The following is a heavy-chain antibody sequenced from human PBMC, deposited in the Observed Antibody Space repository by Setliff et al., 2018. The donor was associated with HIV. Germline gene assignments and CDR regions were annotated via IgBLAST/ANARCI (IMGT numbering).Heavy chain of an antibody. CDR3: VRAAAGLDI. J-gene: IGHJ4*02. V-gene: IGHV3-72*01. CDR2: TRNKANGYIA. Sequence: SGGSLRLSCAASGFSFSIYEMNWVRQAPGKGLEWVGRTRNKANGYIAEYGASVQGRFTISRDNSKDSLSLQMKNLKAEDTAVYYCVRAAAGLDIWSQGIRVTVSS. CDR1: GFSFSIYE.